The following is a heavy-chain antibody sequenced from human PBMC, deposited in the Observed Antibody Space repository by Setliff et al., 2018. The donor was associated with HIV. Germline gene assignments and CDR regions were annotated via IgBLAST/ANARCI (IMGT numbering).Heavy chain of an antibody. Sequence: GSLRLSCAASGFTFDRYWMHWVRQAPGKGLVWVSRVNTDGSSKTYADSVKGRLTISRDNSKKTLYLQVNGLSAEDTAVYYCTKGETSAYFEYFQNWGQGTLVTVSS. CDR1: GFTFDRYW. CDR3: TKGETSAYFEYFQN. CDR2: VNTDGSSK. V-gene: IGHV3-74*01. J-gene: IGHJ1*01. D-gene: IGHD3-16*01.